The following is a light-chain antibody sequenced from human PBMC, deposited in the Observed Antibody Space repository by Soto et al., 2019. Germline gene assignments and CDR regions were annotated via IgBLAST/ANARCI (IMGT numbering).Light chain of an antibody. J-gene: IGLJ3*02. V-gene: IGLV1-36*01. CDR1: SSNIGENA. Sequence: QSVLTQPPSLSAAPRQRVTISCSGSSSNIGENAVNWYQQFPGKAPKLLIYYDDLLPSGVSDRFSGSKSGTSASLAISGLQSEDEADYYCAAWDNSLNGWVFGGGTKLTVL. CDR2: YDD. CDR3: AAWDNSLNGWV.